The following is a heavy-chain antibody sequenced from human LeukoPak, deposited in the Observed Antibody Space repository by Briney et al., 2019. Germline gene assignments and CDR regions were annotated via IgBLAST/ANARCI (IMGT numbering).Heavy chain of an antibody. V-gene: IGHV3-23*01. D-gene: IGHD3-22*01. J-gene: IGHJ5*02. CDR3: ARDYCDSSGSSWFDP. CDR2: ISASAAMT. CDR1: GFTFNNYV. Sequence: PGGSLRLSCEASGFTFNNYVMTWVRQAPGKGLEWVSSISASAAMTYYADSVKGRFTVSRDNAKNSLYLQMNSLRAKDTALYYCARDYCDSSGSSWFDPWGQGTLVTVSS.